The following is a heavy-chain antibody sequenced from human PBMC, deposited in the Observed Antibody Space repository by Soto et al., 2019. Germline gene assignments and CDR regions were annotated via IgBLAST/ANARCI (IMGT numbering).Heavy chain of an antibody. CDR2: IIPIFGTA. CDR3: ARDRGGYDYVWGRKGLGC. CDR1: GGTFSSYA. J-gene: IGHJ4*02. Sequence: QVQLVQSGAEVKKPGSSVKVSCKASGGTFSSYAISWVRQAPGQGLEWMGGIIPIFGTANYAQKFQGRVTITADASTRTAYMELSSLRPEDRAVYYCARDRGGYDYVWGRKGLGCWGQGTLVTVSS. D-gene: IGHD3-16*01. V-gene: IGHV1-69*01.